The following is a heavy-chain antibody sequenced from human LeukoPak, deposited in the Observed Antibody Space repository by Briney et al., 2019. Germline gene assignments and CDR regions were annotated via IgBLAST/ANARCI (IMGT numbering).Heavy chain of an antibody. CDR3: ARGGMSSSSPDSADY. V-gene: IGHV1-18*01. CDR2: ISAYNGNT. Sequence: GASVKVSCKASGYTFTSYGISWVRQAPGQGLEWMGWISAYNGNTNYAQKLQGRVTMTTDTSTSTAYTELRSLRSDDTAVYYCARGGMSSSSPDSADYWGQGTLVTVSS. D-gene: IGHD6-6*01. J-gene: IGHJ4*02. CDR1: GYTFTSYG.